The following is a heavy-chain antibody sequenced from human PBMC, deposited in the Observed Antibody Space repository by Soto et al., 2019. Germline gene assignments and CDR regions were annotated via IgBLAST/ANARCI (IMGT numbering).Heavy chain of an antibody. CDR1: GFTFSTYA. V-gene: IGHV3-23*01. CDR3: AKDNWNENYYNYYGMDV. CDR2: LSGSGVST. J-gene: IGHJ6*02. D-gene: IGHD1-20*01. Sequence: GGSLRLSCAVSGFTFSTYAMTWVRQAPGKGLEWVSSLSGSGVSTYYADSVKGRFTISRDSSKNTLYLQMNSLRAEDTAIYYCAKDNWNENYYNYYGMDVWGQGTTVTVSS.